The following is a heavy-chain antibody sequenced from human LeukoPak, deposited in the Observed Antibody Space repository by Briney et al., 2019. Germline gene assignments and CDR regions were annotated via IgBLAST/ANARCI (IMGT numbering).Heavy chain of an antibody. Sequence: SETLSLTCTVSGGSIRSYYWSWIRQPQGKGLEWIGYIYYSGSTNYNPSLKSRVTISVDTSKNQFSLKLSSVTAADTAVYYCARDLIDYYYGMDVWGQGTTVTVSS. CDR3: ARDLIDYYYGMDV. J-gene: IGHJ6*02. V-gene: IGHV4-59*01. CDR2: IYYSGST. CDR1: GGSIRSYY. D-gene: IGHD3-22*01.